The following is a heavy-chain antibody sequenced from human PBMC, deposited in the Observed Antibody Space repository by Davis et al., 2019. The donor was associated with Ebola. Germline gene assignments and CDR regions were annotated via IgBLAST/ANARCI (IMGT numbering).Heavy chain of an antibody. CDR1: GYTFIDHC. CDR3: ARDNSDSSAYSWMDS. V-gene: IGHV1-2*06. Sequence: ASVKVSCKASGYTFIDHCIHWVRLAPGQGLEWMGRINPNSGGTRYAQNFQGRVAMTRDTSISTAYMERSSLRSDDTAVYYCARDNSDSSAYSWMDSWGQGTLVSVSS. D-gene: IGHD6-6*01. J-gene: IGHJ5*01. CDR2: INPNSGGT.